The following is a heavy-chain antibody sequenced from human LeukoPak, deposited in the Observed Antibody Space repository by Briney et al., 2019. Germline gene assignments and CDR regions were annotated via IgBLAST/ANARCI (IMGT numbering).Heavy chain of an antibody. CDR3: ARDRSSTSLGADH. CDR2: IYYSGST. V-gene: IGHV4-31*03. D-gene: IGHD2-2*01. J-gene: IGHJ4*02. Sequence: SETLSLTCTVSGGSISSGGYYWSWIRQHPGKGLEWIGYIYYSGSTYYNPSLKSRVTISVDTSKNQFSLKLSSVTAADTAVYYCARDRSSTSLGADHWGQGTLVTVSS. CDR1: GGSISSGGYY.